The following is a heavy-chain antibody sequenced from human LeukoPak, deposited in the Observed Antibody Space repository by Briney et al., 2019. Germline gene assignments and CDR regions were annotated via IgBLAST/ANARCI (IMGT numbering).Heavy chain of an antibody. V-gene: IGHV1-18*01. CDR1: GYTFTSYG. CDR3: ARDFDDFRSGYPLGSLWDV. D-gene: IGHD3-3*01. J-gene: IGHJ6*04. Sequence: ASVKVSCKASGYTFTSYGISWVRQAPGQGLEWMGWISAYNGNTNYAQKLQGRVTMTTDTSTSTAYMELRSLRSDDTAVYYCARDFDDFRSGYPLGSLWDVWGKGTTVTVSS. CDR2: ISAYNGNT.